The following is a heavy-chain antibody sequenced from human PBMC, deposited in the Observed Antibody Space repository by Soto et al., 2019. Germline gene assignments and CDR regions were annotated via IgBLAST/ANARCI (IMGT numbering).Heavy chain of an antibody. J-gene: IGHJ3*02. Sequence: GGSLRLSRAASGFSFSSYDMHWVRQAPGKGLEWVAMISYDGSDKYFSDSVKGRLTISRDNSQNTVSLEMNSLRTKDTAAYYCAKGVPSPTQHAFDIWGQGTMVTVSS. V-gene: IGHV3-30*18. CDR1: GFSFSSYD. CDR3: AKGVPSPTQHAFDI. CDR2: ISYDGSDK.